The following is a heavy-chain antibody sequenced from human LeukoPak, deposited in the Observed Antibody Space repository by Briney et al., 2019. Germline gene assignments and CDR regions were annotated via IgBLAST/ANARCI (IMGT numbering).Heavy chain of an antibody. V-gene: IGHV1-18*01. CDR2: ISAYNGNT. J-gene: IGHJ3*02. D-gene: IGHD6-13*01. CDR3: ARAPQQLIDAFDN. Sequence: ASVKVSCKASGYTFTSYGISWLRQAPRQGLEWMGWISAYNGNTNYAQKLQGRVTMTTDTSTSTAYMELRSLRSDDTAVYYCARAPQQLIDAFDNWGQGTMVTVSS. CDR1: GYTFTSYG.